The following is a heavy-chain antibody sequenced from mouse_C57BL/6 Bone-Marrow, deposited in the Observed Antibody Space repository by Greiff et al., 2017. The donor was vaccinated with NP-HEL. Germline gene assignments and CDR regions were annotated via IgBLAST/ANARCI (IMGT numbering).Heavy chain of an antibody. D-gene: IGHD1-1*01. CDR1: GYTFTSYW. CDR2: IYPGSGST. J-gene: IGHJ1*03. CDR3: ARGYYGSSRYFDV. V-gene: IGHV1-55*01. Sequence: QVQLQQSGAELVKPGASVKMSCKASGYTFTSYWITWVKQRPGQGLEWIGDIYPGSGSTNYNEKFKSKATLTVDTSSSTAYMQLSSLTSEDSAVYYCARGYYGSSRYFDVWGTGTTVTVSS.